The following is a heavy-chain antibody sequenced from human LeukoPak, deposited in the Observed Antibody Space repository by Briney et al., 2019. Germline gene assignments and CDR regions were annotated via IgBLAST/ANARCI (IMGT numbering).Heavy chain of an antibody. Sequence: SETLSLTCAVYGGSFSGYYWSWIRQPPGKGLEWIGEINHSGSTNYNPSLKSRVTISVDTSKNQFSLKLSSVTAADTAVYYCVDIVVVSAAIIFDYWGQGTQVTVSS. J-gene: IGHJ4*02. CDR3: VDIVVVSAAIIFDY. V-gene: IGHV4-34*01. CDR1: GGSFSGYY. D-gene: IGHD2-2*03. CDR2: INHSGST.